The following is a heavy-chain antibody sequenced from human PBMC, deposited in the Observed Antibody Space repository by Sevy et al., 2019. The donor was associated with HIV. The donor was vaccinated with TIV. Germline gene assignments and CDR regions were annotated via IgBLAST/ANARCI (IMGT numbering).Heavy chain of an antibody. CDR1: GGSISSYY. V-gene: IGHV4-59*01. Sequence: SETLSLTCSVSGGSISSYYWSWIRQPPGKRLEYIAYVYYSGTTNYNPSLKSRVTISVDTSKKQIYLRLNSVTAADTAIYHCARLSWRSYSPSTYNCYDFFYLDVWGKGTTVTVSS. CDR3: ARLSWRSYSPSTYNCYDFFYLDV. CDR2: VYYSGTT. D-gene: IGHD3-3*01. J-gene: IGHJ6*03.